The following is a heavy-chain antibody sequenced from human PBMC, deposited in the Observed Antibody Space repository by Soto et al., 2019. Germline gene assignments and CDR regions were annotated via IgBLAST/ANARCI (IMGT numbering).Heavy chain of an antibody. CDR3: ARQDCSSTSCHFPDYYYYGMGV. D-gene: IGHD2-2*01. CDR1: GYTFTRYD. J-gene: IGHJ6*02. CDR2: MNPNSGNT. V-gene: IGHV1-8*01. Sequence: SGEVSCRASGYTFTRYDINWVRQATGQGLEWMGWMNPNSGNTGYAQKFQGRVTMTRNTSISTAYMELSSLRSEDTAVYYCARQDCSSTSCHFPDYYYYGMGVWGQGTTVTVSS.